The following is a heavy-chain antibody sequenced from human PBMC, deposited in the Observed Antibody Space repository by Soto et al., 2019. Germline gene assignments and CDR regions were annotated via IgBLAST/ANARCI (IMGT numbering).Heavy chain of an antibody. CDR2: IWYDGSNK. J-gene: IGHJ6*02. D-gene: IGHD1-7*01. Sequence: PGGSLRLSCAASGFTFSSYGIHWVRQAPGKGLEWVAVIWYDGSNKYYAGSVKGRFTISRDNSKNTLYLQMDSLRAEDTAVYYCARGRITGTTDYGMDVWGQGTTVTVSS. CDR1: GFTFSSYG. CDR3: ARGRITGTTDYGMDV. V-gene: IGHV3-33*01.